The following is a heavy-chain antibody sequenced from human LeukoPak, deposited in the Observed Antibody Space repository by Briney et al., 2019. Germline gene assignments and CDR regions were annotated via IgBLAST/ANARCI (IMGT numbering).Heavy chain of an antibody. J-gene: IGHJ3*02. CDR2: INHSGST. D-gene: IGHD6-19*01. Sequence: PSETLSLTCAVYGGSFSGYYWSWIRQPPGKGLEWIGEINHSGSTNYNPSLKSRVTISVDTSKNQFSLKLSSVTAADTAVYYCARGVAQWLVRDDAFDIWGQGTMVTVSS. CDR3: ARGVAQWLVRDDAFDI. V-gene: IGHV4-34*01. CDR1: GGSFSGYY.